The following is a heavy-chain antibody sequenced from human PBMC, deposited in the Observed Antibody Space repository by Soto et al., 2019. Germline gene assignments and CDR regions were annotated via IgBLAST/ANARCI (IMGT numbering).Heavy chain of an antibody. CDR1: GSSISRYY. J-gene: IGHJ6*02. V-gene: IGHV4-59*01. CDR3: ARNGWSYGMDV. D-gene: IGHD6-19*01. Sequence: SETLSLTCTLSGSSISRYYWNLIRQPPGKGLEWIGYIYYSGSTNYNPSLKSRVTISVDTSKNQFSLKLSSVTAADTAVYYCARNGWSYGMDVWGQGTTVTVSS. CDR2: IYYSGST.